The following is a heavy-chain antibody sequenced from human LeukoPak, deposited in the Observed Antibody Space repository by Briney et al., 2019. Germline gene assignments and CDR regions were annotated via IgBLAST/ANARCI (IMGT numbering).Heavy chain of an antibody. CDR2: IYHSGST. Sequence: SGTLSLTCAVSGGSISSSNWWSWVRQPPGKGLEWIGEIYHSGSTNYNPSLKSRVTISVDKSKNQFSLKLSSVTAADTAVYYCAGGYGDYVGSIDYWGQGTLVTVSS. J-gene: IGHJ4*02. D-gene: IGHD4-17*01. CDR1: GGSISSSNW. CDR3: AGGYGDYVGSIDY. V-gene: IGHV4-4*02.